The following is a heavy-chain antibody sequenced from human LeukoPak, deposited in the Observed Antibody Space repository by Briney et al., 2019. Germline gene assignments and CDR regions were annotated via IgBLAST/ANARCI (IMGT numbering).Heavy chain of an antibody. J-gene: IGHJ4*02. D-gene: IGHD6-19*01. Sequence: TSETLSLTCTVPGGSISSFYWNWIRQPPGKGLEWLGYIYYSGSSNYNPSLKSRITISVDTSKNQFSLNLSSVTAADTAVYYCARHRGYSSGLFEYWGQGTLVTVSS. CDR2: IYYSGSS. V-gene: IGHV4-59*08. CDR3: ARHRGYSSGLFEY. CDR1: GGSISSFY.